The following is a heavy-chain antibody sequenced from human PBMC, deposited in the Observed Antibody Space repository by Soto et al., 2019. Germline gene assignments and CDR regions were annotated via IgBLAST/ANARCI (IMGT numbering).Heavy chain of an antibody. J-gene: IGHJ4*02. V-gene: IGHV1-3*05. CDR3: ARVDGTY. CDR2: INAGNGNT. Sequence: QVQLVQSGAEEKKPGASVKVSCKASGYTFSSSAIHWVRQAPGQGLEWMGWINAGNGNTKYSQKFQGRVTITRDTSASTAYMELNSLRSEDTDVYYCARVDGTYWGQGTLVTVSS. D-gene: IGHD1-26*01. CDR1: GYTFSSSA.